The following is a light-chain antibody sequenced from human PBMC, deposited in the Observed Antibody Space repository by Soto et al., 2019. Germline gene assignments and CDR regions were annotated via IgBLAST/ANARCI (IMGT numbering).Light chain of an antibody. CDR3: QQYNNLPLT. J-gene: IGKJ3*01. CDR1: QSVGSD. V-gene: IGKV3-15*01. CDR2: GAS. Sequence: EIVMTQSPATLSVSPGERATLSCRASQSVGSDLAWYQQKPGQAPRLLIYGASTRATGVPARFSGSGSGTEFTLTISSLQSEDFAVYYCQQYNNLPLTFGPGTKVDIK.